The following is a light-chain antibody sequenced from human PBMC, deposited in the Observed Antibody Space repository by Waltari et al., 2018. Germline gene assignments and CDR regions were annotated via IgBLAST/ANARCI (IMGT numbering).Light chain of an antibody. Sequence: QSVLTQPPSASGTPRQGGTISCSGSSFNIGSNAVTWYQQLPGKAPKLLVNSNNQWPSGVPAGFSGSKSGTSASLAISGLQADDEADYYCASWDDSRNGGVFGGGSKLTVL. CDR1: SFNIGSNA. CDR2: SNN. CDR3: ASWDDSRNGGV. J-gene: IGLJ2*01. V-gene: IGLV1-44*01.